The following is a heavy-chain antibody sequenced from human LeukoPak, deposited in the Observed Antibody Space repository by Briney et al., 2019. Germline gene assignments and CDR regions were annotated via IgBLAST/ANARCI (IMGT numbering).Heavy chain of an antibody. V-gene: IGHV4-59*12. J-gene: IGHJ6*02. CDR2: THQSVST. Sequence: PSQTLSLTCSVSAGSLSTYYCTWTRQPPGELLGWIGFTHQSVSTEYNPSLKSRVTMSLDTSRNQFSLKMSTVAAEETAVYYCSREQYTSGGSGWFGMDVWGQGTTVTVSS. CDR3: SREQYTSGGSGWFGMDV. CDR1: AGSLSTYY. D-gene: IGHD6-19*01.